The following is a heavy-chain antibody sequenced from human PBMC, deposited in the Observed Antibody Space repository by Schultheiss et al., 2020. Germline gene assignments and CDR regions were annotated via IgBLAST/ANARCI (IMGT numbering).Heavy chain of an antibody. CDR3: ARGDTVVTAMEADY. CDR2: IYPGDSDT. D-gene: IGHD2-21*02. J-gene: IGHJ4*02. CDR1: GYSFTSYW. Sequence: VESLQISCKGSGYSFTSYWIGWVRQMPGKGLEWMGIIYPGDSDTRYSPSFQGHVTISVDKSSNTAYLQWSSLKALDTAMYYCARGDTVVTAMEADYWGQGHLGTVTS. V-gene: IGHV5-51*01.